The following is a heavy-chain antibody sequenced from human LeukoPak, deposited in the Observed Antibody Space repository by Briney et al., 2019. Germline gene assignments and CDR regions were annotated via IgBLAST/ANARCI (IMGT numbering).Heavy chain of an antibody. J-gene: IGHJ3*01. V-gene: IGHV3-74*01. CDR1: GFTFSNYW. CDR2: IKSDGSTT. D-gene: IGHD2-8*02. CDR3: ARDTD. Sequence: PGGSLRLSCAASGFTFSNYWMTWVRQAPGKGLVWVSRIKSDGSTTSYADSVKGRFTISRDNAKNTLYLQMNSLRVEDTAMYYCARDTDWGQGTMVTVSS.